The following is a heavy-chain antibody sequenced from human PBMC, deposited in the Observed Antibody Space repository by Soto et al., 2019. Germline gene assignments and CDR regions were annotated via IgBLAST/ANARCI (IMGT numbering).Heavy chain of an antibody. D-gene: IGHD6-13*01. V-gene: IGHV4-4*02. CDR1: GASVSSTYW. J-gene: IGHJ4*02. Sequence: SETLSLTCAVSGASVSSTYWWSWVRQPPGKGPEWIGEINHRGSANYNPSLKSRVTISVDISKSQFSLRLTSVTAADTAVYYCARYNAASGTYYFDYWGQGALVT. CDR2: INHRGSA. CDR3: ARYNAASGTYYFDY.